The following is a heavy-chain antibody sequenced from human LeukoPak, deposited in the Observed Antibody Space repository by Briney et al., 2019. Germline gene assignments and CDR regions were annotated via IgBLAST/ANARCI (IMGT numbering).Heavy chain of an antibody. CDR3: ARSPDDYGEVDY. CDR2: IYYSGST. J-gene: IGHJ4*02. Sequence: SETLSLTCTVSGGSISSYYWSWIRQPPGKGLEWIGYIYYSGSTNYNPSLKSRVTISVDTSKNQFSLKLSSVTAADTAMYYCARSPDDYGEVDYWGQGTLVTVSS. D-gene: IGHD4-17*01. CDR1: GGSISSYY. V-gene: IGHV4-59*01.